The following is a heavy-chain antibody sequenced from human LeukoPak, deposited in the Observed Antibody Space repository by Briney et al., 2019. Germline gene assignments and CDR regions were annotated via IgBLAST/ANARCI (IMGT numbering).Heavy chain of an antibody. CDR1: GGTFSSYA. Sequence: ASVKVSCKASGGTFSSYAISWVRQAPGQGLEWMGRIIPIFGTANYAQKFQGRVTITTDESTSTAYMELSSLRSEDTAVYYCARDHLDVVVPAATNWFDPWGQGTLVTVSS. CDR3: ARDHLDVVVPAATNWFDP. J-gene: IGHJ5*02. D-gene: IGHD2-2*01. V-gene: IGHV1-69*05. CDR2: IIPIFGTA.